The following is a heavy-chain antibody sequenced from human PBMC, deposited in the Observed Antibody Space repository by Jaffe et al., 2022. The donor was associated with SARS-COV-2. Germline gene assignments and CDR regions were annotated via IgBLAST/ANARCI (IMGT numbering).Heavy chain of an antibody. D-gene: IGHD1-26*01. J-gene: IGHJ5*02. CDR2: IYDSGST. CDR1: GGSISTYY. V-gene: IGHV4-59*01. CDR3: ARGGGTGNWFDP. Sequence: QVQLQESGPGLVKPSETLSLTCTVSGGSISTYYWSWMRQPPGKGLEWIGYIYDSGSTNYNPSLMTRVTISVDTSKNQFSLKLRSVTAADTAVYYCARGGGTGNWFDPWGQGTLVTVSS.